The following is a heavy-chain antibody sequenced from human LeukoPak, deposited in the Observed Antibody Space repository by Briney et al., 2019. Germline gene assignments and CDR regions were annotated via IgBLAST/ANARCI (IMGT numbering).Heavy chain of an antibody. J-gene: IGHJ4*02. Sequence: PGRSLRLSCAASGFTFSNYGMHWVRQAPGKGLEWVAIIWYDGSNKYYADSVKGRFTISRDNSKNTLYLQMNSLRAEDTAVYYCARGAYYDSSGYYLWGQGTLVTVSS. CDR2: IWYDGSNK. D-gene: IGHD3-22*01. V-gene: IGHV3-33*01. CDR3: ARGAYYDSSGYYL. CDR1: GFTFSNYG.